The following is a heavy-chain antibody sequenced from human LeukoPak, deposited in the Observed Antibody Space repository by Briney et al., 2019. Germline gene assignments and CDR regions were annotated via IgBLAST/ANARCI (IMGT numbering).Heavy chain of an antibody. D-gene: IGHD3-10*01. CDR3: AKGRLLWFGEF. CDR2: LSYDGSNK. J-gene: IGHJ4*02. V-gene: IGHV3-30*18. Sequence: GGSLRLSCAASGFTFSSYGMHWVRQAPGKGLEWVAVLSYDGSNKYYADSVKGRFTISRDNSKNTLYLQMNSLRAEDTAVYYCAKGRLLWFGEFWGQGTLVTVSS. CDR1: GFTFSSYG.